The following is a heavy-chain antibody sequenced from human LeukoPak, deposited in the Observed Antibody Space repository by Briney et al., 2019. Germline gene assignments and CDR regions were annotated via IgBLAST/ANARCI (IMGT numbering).Heavy chain of an antibody. V-gene: IGHV3-30*18. Sequence: GGSLRLSCVASGFTFSSYGMHWVRQAPGKGLEWVAVISYDGSNKYYADAVKGRFTISRDNSKNMLYLQMNSLRAECTAVYYCAKDAPPNYYDSSGYYGDYWGQGTLVTVSS. CDR3: AKDAPPNYYDSSGYYGDY. J-gene: IGHJ4*02. CDR2: ISYDGSNK. D-gene: IGHD3-22*01. CDR1: GFTFSSYG.